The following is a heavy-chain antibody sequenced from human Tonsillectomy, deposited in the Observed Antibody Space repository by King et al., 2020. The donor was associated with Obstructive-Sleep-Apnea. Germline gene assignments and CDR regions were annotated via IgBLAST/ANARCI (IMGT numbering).Heavy chain of an antibody. CDR2: IYYSGNT. Sequence: VQLQESGPGLVKPSETLSLTCTVSGGSISSYYWNWMRQPPGKGLEWIGYIYYSGNTNYNPSLKSRVTISEDTSKNQFSLRLSSVTAADTAVYYCARGDGDYAPHYYYGMDVWGQGTTVTVSS. D-gene: IGHD4-17*01. CDR1: GGSISSYY. V-gene: IGHV4-59*01. CDR3: ARGDGDYAPHYYYGMDV. J-gene: IGHJ6*02.